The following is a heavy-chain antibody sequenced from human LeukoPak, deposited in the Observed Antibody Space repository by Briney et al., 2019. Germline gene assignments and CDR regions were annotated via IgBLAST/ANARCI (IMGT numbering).Heavy chain of an antibody. J-gene: IGHJ4*02. Sequence: SETLSLTCTVSGGSISSSSYYWGWIRQPPGKGLEWIGSIYYSGSTYYNPSLKSRVTISVDTSKNQFSLKLSSVTAADTAVYYCARLVHDYVWGSPYYFDYWGQGTLVTVSS. V-gene: IGHV4-39*01. D-gene: IGHD3-16*01. CDR2: IYYSGST. CDR3: ARLVHDYVWGSPYYFDY. CDR1: GGSISSSSYY.